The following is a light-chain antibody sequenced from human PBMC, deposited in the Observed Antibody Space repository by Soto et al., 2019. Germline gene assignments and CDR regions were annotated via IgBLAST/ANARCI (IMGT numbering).Light chain of an antibody. Sequence: EIVLTQSPGTLSLSPGERATLSCRASQSVSSTYLAWYQQKPGQAPRLLIYGASSRATGIPDRFSGSGSGTDFTLTISRLEPEDFAVYYWQQYGSSPYTFGQGTKVDI. CDR2: GAS. V-gene: IGKV3-20*01. CDR3: QQYGSSPYT. J-gene: IGKJ2*01. CDR1: QSVSSTY.